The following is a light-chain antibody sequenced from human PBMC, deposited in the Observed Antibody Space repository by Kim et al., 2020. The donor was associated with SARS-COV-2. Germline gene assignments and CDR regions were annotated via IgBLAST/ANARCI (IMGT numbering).Light chain of an antibody. Sequence: GETFTITCGLRSGSVSTADYPSWYQQTPGQAPRTLIYNTNSRSSGVPERFSGSILGNRAALTITGAEAADDSHYYCVLLMSGATWVFGGGTQLTVL. J-gene: IGLJ3*02. CDR1: SGSVSTADY. V-gene: IGLV8-61*01. CDR2: NTN. CDR3: VLLMSGATWV.